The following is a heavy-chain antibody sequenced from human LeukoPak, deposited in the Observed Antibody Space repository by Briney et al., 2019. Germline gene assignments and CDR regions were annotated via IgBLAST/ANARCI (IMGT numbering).Heavy chain of an antibody. D-gene: IGHD2-2*01. CDR2: ISSSSSTI. CDR3: ATSLGYCSSTSCQAFDI. V-gene: IGHV3-48*04. Sequence: GGSLRLSCAASGFSFSRFGLHWVRQAPGKGLEWVSYISSSSSTIYYADSVKGRFTISRDNAKNSLYLQMNSLRAEDTAVYYCATSLGYCSSTSCQAFDIWGQGTMVTVSS. J-gene: IGHJ3*02. CDR1: GFSFSRFG.